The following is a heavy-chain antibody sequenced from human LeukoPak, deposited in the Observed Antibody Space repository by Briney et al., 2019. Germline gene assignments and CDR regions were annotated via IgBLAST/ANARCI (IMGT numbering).Heavy chain of an antibody. CDR1: GFTFSSYA. Sequence: GGSLRLSCAASGFTFSSYAMHWVRQAPGKGLEWVAVISYDGSNKYYADSVKGRFTISRDNSKNTLYLQMNSLRAEDTAVYYCARDRDCSSTSCYPLYYYYYMDVWGKGTTVTVSS. CDR3: ARDRDCSSTSCYPLYYYYYMDV. V-gene: IGHV3-30-3*01. D-gene: IGHD2-2*01. J-gene: IGHJ6*03. CDR2: ISYDGSNK.